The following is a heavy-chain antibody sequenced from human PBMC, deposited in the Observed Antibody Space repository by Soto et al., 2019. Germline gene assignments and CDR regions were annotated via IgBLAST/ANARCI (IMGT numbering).Heavy chain of an antibody. J-gene: IGHJ4*02. V-gene: IGHV3-74*01. CDR1: GFTFSSYA. Sequence: GGSLRLSCAASGFTFSSYAMHWVRQAPGKGLVWVARIYNDGSTTSYADSVKGRFTISRDNAKNTLYLQMNSLRGEDTAVYYCGTTFDFWGQGTLVTVSS. CDR2: IYNDGSTT. CDR3: GTTFDF. D-gene: IGHD4-17*01.